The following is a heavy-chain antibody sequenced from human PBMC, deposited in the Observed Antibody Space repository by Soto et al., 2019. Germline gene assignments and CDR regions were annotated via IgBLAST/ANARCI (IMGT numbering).Heavy chain of an antibody. CDR1: GGSISSYY. CDR2: IYYSGST. D-gene: IGHD3-9*01. CDR3: ARVLYDIKGVDF. Sequence: PPGTLSVTCTVSGGSISSYYWSWIRQPPGKGLEWIGYIYYSGSTNYNPSLKSRVTISVDTSKNPFSLKLSSVNAADTAVYYCARVLYDIKGVDFWGPWTTLTVS. J-gene: IGHJ6*02. V-gene: IGHV4-59*01.